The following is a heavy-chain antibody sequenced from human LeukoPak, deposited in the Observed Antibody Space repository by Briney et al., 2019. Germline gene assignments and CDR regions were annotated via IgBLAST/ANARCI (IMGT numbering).Heavy chain of an antibody. V-gene: IGHV3-7*01. J-gene: IGHJ4*02. Sequence: GGSLRLSCAASGFTFSSYWMSWVRQAPGKGLEWVANIKQDGSEKYYVDSVKGRFTISRDNAKNSLYLQMNSLRAEDTAVYYCARDHYYDIYYFDYWGQGTLVTVSS. CDR2: IKQDGSEK. CDR3: ARDHYYDIYYFDY. D-gene: IGHD3-22*01. CDR1: GFTFSSYW.